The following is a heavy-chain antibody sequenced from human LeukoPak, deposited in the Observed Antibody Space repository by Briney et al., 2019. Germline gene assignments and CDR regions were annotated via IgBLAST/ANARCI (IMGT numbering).Heavy chain of an antibody. V-gene: IGHV3-23*01. J-gene: IGHJ4*02. CDR2: ISGSGGST. Sequence: GGSLRLSCAASGFTFSSYAMSWVRQAPGKGLEWVSAISGSGGSTYYADSVKGRFTISRDNSKNTLYLQMNSLRAEDTAVNYCAKQGFGTMIVVVGDFDYWGQRTLVTVSS. CDR3: AKQGFGTMIVVVGDFDY. D-gene: IGHD3-22*01. CDR1: GFTFSSYA.